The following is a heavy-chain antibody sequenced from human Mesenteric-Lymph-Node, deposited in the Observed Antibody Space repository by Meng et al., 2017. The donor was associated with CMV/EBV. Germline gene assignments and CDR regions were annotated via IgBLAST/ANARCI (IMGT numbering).Heavy chain of an antibody. Sequence: GGSLRLSCAASGFTVSTGYMSWVRQAPGKGLEWVSVTYSGGTTYYEDSVKGRFTVSRDNSKNTLYLQMSSLRAEDTAVYYCAKGYCSGITCYTYYYDYGMDVWGQGTTVTVSS. D-gene: IGHD2-2*02. CDR1: GFTVSTGY. CDR3: AKGYCSGITCYTYYYDYGMDV. J-gene: IGHJ6*02. CDR2: TYSGGTT. V-gene: IGHV3-53*01.